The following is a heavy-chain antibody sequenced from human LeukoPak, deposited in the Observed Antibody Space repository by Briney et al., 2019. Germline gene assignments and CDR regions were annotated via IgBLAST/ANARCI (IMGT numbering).Heavy chain of an antibody. D-gene: IGHD3-9*01. V-gene: IGHV1-24*01. CDR2: FDPEDGET. J-gene: IGHJ4*02. CDR3: ATKLRYFDLYYFDY. CDR1: GYTLTELS. Sequence: GASVKVSCKVSGYTLTELSMHWVRQAPGKGLEWMGGFDPEDGETIYAQKFQGRVTMTEDTSTDTAYMELSSLRSEDAAVYYCATKLRYFDLYYFDYWGQGTLVTVSS.